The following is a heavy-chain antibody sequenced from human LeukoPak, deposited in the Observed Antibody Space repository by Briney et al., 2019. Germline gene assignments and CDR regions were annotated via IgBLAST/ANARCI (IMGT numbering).Heavy chain of an antibody. CDR3: TRDGTLQPRKDYYYYYMDV. V-gene: IGHV3-49*03. D-gene: IGHD1-14*01. CDR1: GFTFGDYA. Sequence: GGSLRLSCTASGFTFGDYAMSWFRQAPGKGLEWVGFIRSKAYGGTTEYAASVKGRFTISRDDSKSIAYLQMNSLKTEDTAVYYCTRDGTLQPRKDYYYYYMDVWGKGTTVTVSS. J-gene: IGHJ6*03. CDR2: IRSKAYGGTT.